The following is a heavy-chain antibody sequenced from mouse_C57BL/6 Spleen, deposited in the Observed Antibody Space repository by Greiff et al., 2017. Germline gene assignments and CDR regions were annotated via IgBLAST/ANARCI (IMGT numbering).Heavy chain of an antibody. CDR1: GYTFTGYW. J-gene: IGHJ1*03. Sequence: LQESGAELMKPGASVKLSCKATGYTFTGYWIEWVKQRPGHGLEWIGEILPGSGSTNYNEKFKGKATFTADTSSNTAYMQLSSLTTDDSAIXYCARLGLDGYDGYFDVWGTGTTVTVSS. CDR2: ILPGSGST. D-gene: IGHD2-2*01. V-gene: IGHV1-9*01. CDR3: ARLGLDGYDGYFDV.